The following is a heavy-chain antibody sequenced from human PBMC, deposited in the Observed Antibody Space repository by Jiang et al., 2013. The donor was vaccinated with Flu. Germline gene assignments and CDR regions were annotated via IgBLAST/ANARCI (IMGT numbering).Heavy chain of an antibody. V-gene: IGHV6-1*01. J-gene: IGHJ4*02. CDR2: N. CDR3: ARVAPLIGFDY. D-gene: IGHD2-15*01. Sequence: NDYAVSVKSRITINPDTSKNQFSLQLNSVTPEDTAVYYCARVAPLIGFDYWGQGTLVTVSS.